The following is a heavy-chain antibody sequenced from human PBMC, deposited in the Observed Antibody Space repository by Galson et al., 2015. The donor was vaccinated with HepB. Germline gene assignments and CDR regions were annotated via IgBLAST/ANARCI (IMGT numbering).Heavy chain of an antibody. V-gene: IGHV1-3*01. CDR1: GYTFTSYA. Sequence: SVKASCKASGYTFTSYAMHWVRPAPGQRLEWMGWINAGNGSTKYSQKFQGRVTITRDTSASTAYMELSGLRSEDTAVYYCARDRGGSGYYSYYFDYWGQGTLVTVSS. CDR2: INAGNGST. J-gene: IGHJ4*02. CDR3: ARDRGGSGYYSYYFDY. D-gene: IGHD3-3*01.